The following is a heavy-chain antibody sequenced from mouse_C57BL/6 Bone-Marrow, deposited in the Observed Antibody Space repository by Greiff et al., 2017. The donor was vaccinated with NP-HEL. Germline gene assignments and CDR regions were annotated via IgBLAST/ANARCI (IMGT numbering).Heavy chain of an antibody. CDR1: GFNIKNTY. CDR2: IDHAYGNT. V-gene: IGHV14-3*01. Sequence: VQLQQSVAELVRPGASVKLSCTASGFNIKNTYMHWVKQRPEQGLEWIGRIDHAYGNTKYAPKFQGKATITEDKSANTYSLQLSSLTSEDTAIYYCARGFYPGAYWGQGTLVTVSA. J-gene: IGHJ3*01. D-gene: IGHD1-1*01. CDR3: ARGFYPGAY.